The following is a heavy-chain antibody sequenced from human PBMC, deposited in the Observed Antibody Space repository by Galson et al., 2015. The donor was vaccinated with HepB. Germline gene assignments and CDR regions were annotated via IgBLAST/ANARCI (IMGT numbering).Heavy chain of an antibody. Sequence: SLRLSCAASGFTFSNAWMNWVRQAPGKGLEWVGRIKSKTDGGTTDYAAPVKGRFTISRDDSKNTLYLQMNSLKTEDTAVYYCTTAPGYSSSPQAGDYYYYYYMDVWGKGTTVTVSS. D-gene: IGHD6-13*01. CDR1: GFTFSNAW. V-gene: IGHV3-15*07. J-gene: IGHJ6*03. CDR3: TTAPGYSSSPQAGDYYYYYYMDV. CDR2: IKSKTDGGTT.